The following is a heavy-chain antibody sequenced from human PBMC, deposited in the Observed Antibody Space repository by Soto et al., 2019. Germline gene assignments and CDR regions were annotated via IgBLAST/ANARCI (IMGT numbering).Heavy chain of an antibody. CDR1: GFTFDDYA. Sequence: GGSMRLSCAASGFTFDDYAVHWVRQDPGKGLEWVSGISWNSGSIGYADSVKGRFTISRDNAKNSLYLQMNSLRAEDTALYYCAKEGAAAGDDAFDIWGQGTMVTVSS. CDR2: ISWNSGSI. V-gene: IGHV3-9*01. D-gene: IGHD6-13*01. CDR3: AKEGAAAGDDAFDI. J-gene: IGHJ3*02.